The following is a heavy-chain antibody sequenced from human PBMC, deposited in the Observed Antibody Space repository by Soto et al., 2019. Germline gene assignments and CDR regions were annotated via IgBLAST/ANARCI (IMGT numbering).Heavy chain of an antibody. D-gene: IGHD3-22*01. CDR3: ASSGYYYDSSGYYYVPVGFGY. V-gene: IGHV1-69*02. CDR2: IIPILGIA. CDR1: GGTFSSYT. Sequence: ASVKVSCKASGGTFSSYTISWVRQAPGQGLEWMGRIIPILGIANYAQKFQGRVTITADKSTSTAYMELSSLRSEDTAVYYCASSGYYYDSSGYYYVPVGFGYWGQGTPVTVSS. J-gene: IGHJ4*02.